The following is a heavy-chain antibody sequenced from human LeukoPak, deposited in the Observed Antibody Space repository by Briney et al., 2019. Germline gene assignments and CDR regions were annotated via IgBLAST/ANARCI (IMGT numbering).Heavy chain of an antibody. V-gene: IGHV3-64*01. J-gene: IGHJ4*02. CDR1: GFTFRSYG. CDR2: ISSNGGST. CDR3: ARGDGYNGSIDY. Sequence: PGGSLRLSCAASGFTFRSYGMFWVRQAPGKGLEYVSAISSNGGSTYYANSVKGRFTISRDNSKNTLYLQMGSLRAEDMAVYYCARGDGYNGSIDYWGQGTLVTVSS. D-gene: IGHD5-24*01.